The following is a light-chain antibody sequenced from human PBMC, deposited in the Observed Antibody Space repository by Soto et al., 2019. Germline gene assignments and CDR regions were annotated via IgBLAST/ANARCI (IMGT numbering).Light chain of an antibody. Sequence: EIVMTQSPATLSVSPGGTATLSCRASQSISHNLAWYQQKPGQAPRLLIYDASTRATGIPARFSGGGSGTEFTLIISGVQSEDFAVYYCQQCNDWPPAFGQGTKVEI. CDR3: QQCNDWPPA. V-gene: IGKV3-15*01. CDR1: QSISHN. J-gene: IGKJ2*01. CDR2: DAS.